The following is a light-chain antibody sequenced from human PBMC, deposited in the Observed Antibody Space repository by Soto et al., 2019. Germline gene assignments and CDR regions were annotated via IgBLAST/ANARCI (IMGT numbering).Light chain of an antibody. CDR2: GAS. Sequence: EIVMTQSPATLSVSPGGRATLSCRASQSISDTLAWYQQKPGQAPRLLMHGASTRATGFPARFSGSGSGTDFTLTISSLQSEDFAVYYCQQYNNWPWTFGQGTKVAIK. J-gene: IGKJ1*01. V-gene: IGKV3-15*01. CDR3: QQYNNWPWT. CDR1: QSISDT.